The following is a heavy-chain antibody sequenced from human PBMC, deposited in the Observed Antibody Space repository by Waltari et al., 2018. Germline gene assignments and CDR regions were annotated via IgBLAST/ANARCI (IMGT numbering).Heavy chain of an antibody. J-gene: IGHJ6*03. V-gene: IGHV4-34*01. Sequence: QVQLQQWGAGLLKPSETLSLTCAVYGGSFSGYYWSWIRQPPGKGLEWIGEINHSGRTNYNPSLKSRVTISVDTSKNQFSLKLSSVTAADTAVYYCARGREYGSYYYYMDVWGKGTTVTVSS. CDR2: INHSGRT. CDR3: ARGREYGSYYYYMDV. D-gene: IGHD4-17*01. CDR1: GGSFSGYY.